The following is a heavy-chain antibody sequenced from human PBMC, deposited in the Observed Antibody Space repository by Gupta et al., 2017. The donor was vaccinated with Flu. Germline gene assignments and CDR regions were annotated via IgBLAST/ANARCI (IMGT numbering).Heavy chain of an antibody. J-gene: IGHJ4*02. Sequence: QVQLQESGPGLVKPSETLSLTCTVSGGSISSYYWSWIRQPPGKGLEWIEYIYYSGRTNYNPSLKSRVTISVDTSKNQFSLKLSSVTAADTAVYYCARDRGYSYGYCYFDYWGQGTLVTVSS. V-gene: IGHV4-59*01. D-gene: IGHD5-18*01. CDR2: IYYSGRT. CDR1: GGSISSYY. CDR3: ARDRGYSYGYCYFDY.